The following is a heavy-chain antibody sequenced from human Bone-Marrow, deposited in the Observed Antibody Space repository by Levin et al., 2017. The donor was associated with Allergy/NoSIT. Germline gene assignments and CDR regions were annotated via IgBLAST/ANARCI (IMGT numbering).Heavy chain of an antibody. CDR3: TKVASSDYRGYEWFDF. CDR2: ISWNSGRI. CDR1: GFTFDDYA. D-gene: IGHD3-16*01. Sequence: QPGGSLRLSCTAYGFTFDDYAMVWVRQAPGKGLEWVSGISWNSGRITYAASVKGRFTISRDNAKNSLYLQMNSLRAEDTALYYCTKVASSDYRGYEWFDFWGQGTLVTVSS. V-gene: IGHV3-9*01. J-gene: IGHJ5*01.